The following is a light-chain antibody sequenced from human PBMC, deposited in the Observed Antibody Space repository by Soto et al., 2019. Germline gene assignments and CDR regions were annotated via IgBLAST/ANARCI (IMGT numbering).Light chain of an antibody. J-gene: IGKJ3*01. CDR1: QSITNS. Sequence: DIQMTQSPSSLSASVGDRVTITCRASQSITNSLNWYQHKPGKAPTLVVYAASSLQSGVPSRFSGSGSGTDSTLTISSLQPEDFATYFCQQGHSMPFTFGPGTKVDIK. V-gene: IGKV1-39*01. CDR3: QQGHSMPFT. CDR2: AAS.